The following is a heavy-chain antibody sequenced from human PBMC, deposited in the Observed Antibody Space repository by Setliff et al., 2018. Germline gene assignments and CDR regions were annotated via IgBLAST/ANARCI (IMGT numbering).Heavy chain of an antibody. D-gene: IGHD2-2*01. J-gene: IGHJ4*02. V-gene: IGHV3-23*01. Sequence: PGGSLRLSCAASGFTFGSFYMTWVRQAPGKGLEWVSAISGSGLKTYYADSVKGRLTISRDESESTLYLHMNTLRPEDTAMYFCARVHDGPFSYELKWISFDHWGQGNLVTVSS. CDR3: ARVHDGPFSYELKWISFDH. CDR2: ISGSGLKT. CDR1: GFTFGSFY.